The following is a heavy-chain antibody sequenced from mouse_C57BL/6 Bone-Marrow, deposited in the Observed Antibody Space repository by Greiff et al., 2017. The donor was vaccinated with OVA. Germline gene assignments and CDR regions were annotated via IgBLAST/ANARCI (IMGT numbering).Heavy chain of an antibody. CDR3: ARSPLFAWFAD. D-gene: IGHD6-5*01. V-gene: IGHV1-82*01. CDR1: GYAFSSSW. CDR2: IYPGDGDT. Sequence: QVQLQQSGPELVKPGASVKISCKASGYAFSSSWMNWVKQRPGKGLEWIGRIYPGDGDTNYNGKFKGKATLTADKSSSTAYMQLSSLTSEDSAVYVCARSPLFAWFADWGQGTLVTVSA. J-gene: IGHJ3*01.